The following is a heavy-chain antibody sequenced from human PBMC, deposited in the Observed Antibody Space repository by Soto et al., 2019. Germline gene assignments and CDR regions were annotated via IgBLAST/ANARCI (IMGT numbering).Heavy chain of an antibody. V-gene: IGHV1-69*13. Sequence: SVEVSCKASGGAFGSYVINWVRQAPGQGLEWLGGIIPISGTANYAQKFLGRVTITADESSSTAYMELSSLRSEDTAVYYCASLPREPPSYESRAYCYPPWGQGTLVTVSS. D-gene: IGHD3-22*01. CDR2: IIPISGTA. CDR1: GGAFGSYV. CDR3: ASLPREPPSYESRAYCYPP. J-gene: IGHJ5*02.